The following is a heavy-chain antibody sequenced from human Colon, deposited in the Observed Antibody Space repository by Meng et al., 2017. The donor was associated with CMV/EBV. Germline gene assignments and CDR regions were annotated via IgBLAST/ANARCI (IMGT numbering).Heavy chain of an antibody. CDR2: IISDGRT. Sequence: GESLKISCAASGFGFSNYVMTWVRQGPGKGLEWVSTIISDGRTFYADSVKGRFTISRDNSKNTVYLQMNSLRAEDTAVYYCAKHDTKYGYGRDYFEYWGQGILVTVSS. J-gene: IGHJ4*01. CDR3: AKHDTKYGYGRDYFEY. D-gene: IGHD5-18*01. V-gene: IGHV3-23*01. CDR1: GFGFSNYV.